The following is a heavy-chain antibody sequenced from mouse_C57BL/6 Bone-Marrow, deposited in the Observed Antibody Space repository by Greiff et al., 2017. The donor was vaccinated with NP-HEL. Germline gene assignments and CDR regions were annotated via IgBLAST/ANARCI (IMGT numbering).Heavy chain of an antibody. Sequence: QVHVKQSGAELVKPGASVKMSCKASGYTFTSYWITWVKQRPGQGLEWIGDIYPGSGSTNYNEKFKSKATLTVDTSSSTAYMQLSSLTSEDSAVYYCARRIGTGLPYAMDYWGQGTSVTVSS. D-gene: IGHD2-14*01. J-gene: IGHJ4*01. CDR3: ARRIGTGLPYAMDY. CDR2: IYPGSGST. CDR1: GYTFTSYW. V-gene: IGHV1-55*01.